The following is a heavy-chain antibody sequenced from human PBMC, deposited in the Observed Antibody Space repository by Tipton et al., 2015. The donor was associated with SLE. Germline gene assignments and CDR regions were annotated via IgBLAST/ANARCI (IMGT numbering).Heavy chain of an antibody. J-gene: IGHJ6*03. CDR3: ARGRVAAVYYYYYYYMDV. CDR1: GESFSGYY. V-gene: IGHV4-34*01. D-gene: IGHD6-13*01. Sequence: TLSLTCAVYGESFSGYYWSWIRQPPGKGLQWIGEIHHSGSTNYNPSLKSRVTISVDASKKQFSLKLSSVTAADTAVYYCARGRVAAVYYYYYYYMDVWGKGTTVTVSS. CDR2: IHHSGST.